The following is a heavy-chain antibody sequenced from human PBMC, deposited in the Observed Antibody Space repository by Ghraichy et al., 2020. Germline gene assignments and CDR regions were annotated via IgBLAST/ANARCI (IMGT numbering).Heavy chain of an antibody. J-gene: IGHJ6*02. Sequence: GASLRLSCAASGFTFSSYSMNWVRQAPGKGLEWVSSISSSSSYIYYADSVKGRFTISRDNAKNSLYLQMNSLRAEDTAVYYCAREVVVPAPGYFRYGMDVWGQGTTVTVSS. D-gene: IGHD2-2*01. CDR1: GFTFSSYS. CDR3: AREVVVPAPGYFRYGMDV. CDR2: ISSSSSYI. V-gene: IGHV3-21*01.